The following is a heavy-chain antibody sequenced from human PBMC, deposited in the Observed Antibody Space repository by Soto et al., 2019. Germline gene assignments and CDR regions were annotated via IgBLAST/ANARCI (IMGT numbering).Heavy chain of an antibody. CDR3: AKDLRVTIFGVVPYGMDV. CDR2: ISYDGSNK. V-gene: IGHV3-30*18. D-gene: IGHD3-3*01. Sequence: PGGSLRLSCAASGFTFSSYGMHWVRQAPGKGLEWVAVISYDGSNKYYADSVKGRFTISRDNSKNTLYLQMNSLRAEDTAVYYCAKDLRVTIFGVVPYGMDVWGQGTTVTVSS. J-gene: IGHJ6*02. CDR1: GFTFSSYG.